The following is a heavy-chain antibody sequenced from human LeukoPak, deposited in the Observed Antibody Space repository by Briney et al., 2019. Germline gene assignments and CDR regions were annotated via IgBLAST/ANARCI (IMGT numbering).Heavy chain of an antibody. Sequence: SETLSLTCTVSGGSISSGDYYWSWIRQPPGKGLECIGYIYYSGSTYYNPSLKSRVTISVDTSKNQFSLKLSSVTAADTAVYYCARDLWVHYYYYYMDVWGKGTTVTVSS. J-gene: IGHJ6*03. D-gene: IGHD1-1*01. V-gene: IGHV4-30-4*08. CDR3: ARDLWVHYYYYYMDV. CDR2: IYYSGST. CDR1: GGSISSGDYY.